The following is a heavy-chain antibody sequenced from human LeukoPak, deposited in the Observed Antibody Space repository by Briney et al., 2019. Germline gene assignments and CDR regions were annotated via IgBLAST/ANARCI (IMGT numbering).Heavy chain of an antibody. CDR1: NSFISSYS. CDR3: ARVVVPAAIRGKYYFDY. V-gene: IGHV4-59*01. J-gene: IGHJ4*02. Sequence: SETLSLTCTVSNSFISSYSWSWIRQPPGKGLEWIGYIYYSGSTNYNPSLKSRVTISVDTSKNQFSLKLSSVTAADTAVYYCARVVVPAAIRGKYYFDYWGQGTLVTVSS. CDR2: IYYSGST. D-gene: IGHD2-2*02.